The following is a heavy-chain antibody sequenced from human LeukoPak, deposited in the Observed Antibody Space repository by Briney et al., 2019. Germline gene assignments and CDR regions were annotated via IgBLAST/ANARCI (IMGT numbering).Heavy chain of an antibody. J-gene: IGHJ4*02. Sequence: GGSLRLSCAASGFTFGNYWMSWVRQAPGKGLEWVANIKQDGSEKYYVDSVKGRFTISRDNAKSSLYLQMNSLRAEDTAVYYCASTFVGRREWGQGTLVTVSS. D-gene: IGHD3-16*01. CDR2: IKQDGSEK. CDR3: ASTFVGRRE. V-gene: IGHV3-7*01. CDR1: GFTFGNYW.